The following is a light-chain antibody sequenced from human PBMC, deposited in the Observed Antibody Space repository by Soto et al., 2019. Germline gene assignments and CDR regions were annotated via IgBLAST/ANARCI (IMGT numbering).Light chain of an antibody. V-gene: IGKV1-27*01. CDR2: AAS. CDR3: QKYSSVPV. J-gene: IGKJ3*01. Sequence: DIPMTQSPSSLSASVGDRVTITCRAIQGINNYVAWYQQKPGKPPKLLIYAASTLQSGVPSRFSGSGSGTDFTLTINSLQPEDVATYSCQKYSSVPVFGPGTKVDIK. CDR1: QGINNY.